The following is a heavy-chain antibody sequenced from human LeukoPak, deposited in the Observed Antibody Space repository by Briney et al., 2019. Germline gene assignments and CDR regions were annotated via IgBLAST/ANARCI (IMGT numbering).Heavy chain of an antibody. CDR1: GFTFSSYG. D-gene: IGHD6-13*01. V-gene: IGHV3-30*03. CDR2: ISYDGSNK. CDR3: ATYGYSSSRGDPTFDY. J-gene: IGHJ4*02. Sequence: GGSLRLSCAASGFTFSSYGMHWVRQAPGKGLEWVAVISYDGSNKYYADSVKGRFTISRDNSKNTLYLQMNSLRAEDTAVYYCATYGYSSSRGDPTFDYWGQGTLVTVSS.